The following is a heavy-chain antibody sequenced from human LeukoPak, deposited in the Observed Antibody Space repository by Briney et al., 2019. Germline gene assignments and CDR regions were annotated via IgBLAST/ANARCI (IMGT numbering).Heavy chain of an antibody. CDR3: ARDPTFYYDNSGPYYFDY. Sequence: GGSLRLSCAASGFTFSSYGMHWVRQAPGKGLEWVAVIWYDGNNKYYADSVKGRFTISRDNAKNSLYLQMNSLRAEDTAVYYCARDPTFYYDNSGPYYFDYWGQGTLVSVSS. CDR1: GFTFSSYG. CDR2: IWYDGNNK. V-gene: IGHV3-33*01. J-gene: IGHJ4*02. D-gene: IGHD3-22*01.